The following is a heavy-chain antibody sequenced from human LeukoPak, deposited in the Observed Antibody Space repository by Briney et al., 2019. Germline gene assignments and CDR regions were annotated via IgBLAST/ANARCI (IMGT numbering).Heavy chain of an antibody. J-gene: IGHJ3*02. CDR1: GGTFSSYA. CDR3: AREDTYYDILTGCLSPPHAFDI. V-gene: IGHV1-69*13. Sequence: ASVKVSCKASGGTFSSYAISWVRQAPGQGLEWMGGIIPIFGTANYAQKFQGRVTITADESTSTAYMELSSLRSEDTAVYYCAREDTYYDILTGCLSPPHAFDIWGQGTMVTVSS. D-gene: IGHD3-9*01. CDR2: IIPIFGTA.